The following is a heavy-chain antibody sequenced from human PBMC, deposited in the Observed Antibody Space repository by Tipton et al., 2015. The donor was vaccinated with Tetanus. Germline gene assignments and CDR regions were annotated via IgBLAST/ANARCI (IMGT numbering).Heavy chain of an antibody. CDR3: ANMDTYFYHGRDV. V-gene: IGHV3-23*01. D-gene: IGHD3-10*01. J-gene: IGHJ6*02. Sequence: SLRLSCVDSAITFSTYAMSWVRQAPGKGLEWVSGISSSGGSTYYAGSVKGRFTISRDNSKNTLFLQMNSLRAEDTAVYFCANMDTYFYHGRDVWGQGTTVTVSS. CDR1: AITFSTYA. CDR2: ISSSGGST.